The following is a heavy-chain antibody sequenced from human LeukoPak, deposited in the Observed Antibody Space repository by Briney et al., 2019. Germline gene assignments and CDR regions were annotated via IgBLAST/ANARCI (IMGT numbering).Heavy chain of an antibody. J-gene: IGHJ4*02. CDR3: AREGGYSGYDMDY. CDR2: ISGSGTGT. V-gene: IGHV3-23*01. CDR1: GFTFSSSA. D-gene: IGHD5-12*01. Sequence: GGSLRLSCAASGFTFSSSAMSWARQAPGKGLYWVSAISGSGTGTYYADSVEGRFTISRDNSKNTLYLQMNSLRAEDTAVYYCAREGGYSGYDMDYWGQGTLVTVSS.